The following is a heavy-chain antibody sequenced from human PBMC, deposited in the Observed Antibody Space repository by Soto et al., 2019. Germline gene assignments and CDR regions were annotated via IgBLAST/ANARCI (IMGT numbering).Heavy chain of an antibody. CDR2: ISGSDGTT. D-gene: IGHD6-19*01. J-gene: IGHJ4*02. CDR3: AKEASSGWYYFDY. V-gene: IGHV3-23*01. Sequence: GGSLRLSCAASGFTFSNYVMSWVRQAPGKGLEWGSTISGSDGTTYYADSVQGRFTISRDNSKNTLYLQMTTLRAEDTAVYYCAKEASSGWYYFDYWGQGTVVTVSS. CDR1: GFTFSNYV.